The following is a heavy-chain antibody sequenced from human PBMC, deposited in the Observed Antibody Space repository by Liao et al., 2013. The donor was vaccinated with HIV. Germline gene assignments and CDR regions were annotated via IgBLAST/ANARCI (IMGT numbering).Heavy chain of an antibody. CDR2: IYYSGST. V-gene: IGHV4-39*07. D-gene: IGHD2-15*01. CDR3: ARVGYCSGGSCPEYYFDY. CDR1: GGSISSSSYY. Sequence: QLQLQESGPGLVKPSETLSLTCTVSGGSISSSSYYWGWIRQPPGKGLEWIGSIYYSGSTYYNPSLKSRVTISVDTSKNQFSLKLSSVTAADTAVYYCARVGYCSGGSCPEYYFDYWGQGTLVTVSS. J-gene: IGHJ4*02.